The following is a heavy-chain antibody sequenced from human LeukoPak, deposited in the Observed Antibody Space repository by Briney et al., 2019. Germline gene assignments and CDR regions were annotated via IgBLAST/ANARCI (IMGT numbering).Heavy chain of an antibody. J-gene: IGHJ4*02. D-gene: IGHD1-26*01. CDR2: INTYNGHT. CDR1: GYIFTSYG. CDR3: ARGGIVGTRRVFDY. Sequence: ASVKVSCKASGYIFTSYGFTWVRQAPGQGLECMGWINTYNGHTDYAQKLQGRVTMTTDTSTRTAYMELRSLRSDDTAVYYCARGGIVGTRRVFDYWGQGTLVTVSS. V-gene: IGHV1-18*01.